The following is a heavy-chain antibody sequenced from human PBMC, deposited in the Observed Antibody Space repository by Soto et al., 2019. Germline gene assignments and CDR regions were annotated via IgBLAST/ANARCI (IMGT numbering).Heavy chain of an antibody. V-gene: IGHV1-69*01. D-gene: IGHD3-9*01. CDR2: IIPIFGTA. CDR1: GGTFSSYA. Sequence: QVQLVQSGAEVKKPGSSVKVSCKASGGTFSSYAISWVRQAPGQGLEWMGGIIPIFGTANYAQKFQGRVTIPADESTSTAYMELSSLRSEDTAVYYCARGREGGTLRYFDWGYWGQGTLVTVSS. CDR3: ARGREGGTLRYFDWGY. J-gene: IGHJ4*02.